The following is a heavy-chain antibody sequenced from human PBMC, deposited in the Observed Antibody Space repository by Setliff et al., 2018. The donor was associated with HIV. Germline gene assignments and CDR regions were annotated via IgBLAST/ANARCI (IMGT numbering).Heavy chain of an antibody. V-gene: IGHV4-4*07. Sequence: PSETLSLTCTVSGDSSSSYYCNWIRQPAGKGLEWIGHMYISGSTNYNPSLKSRVTMSVDTSQNQFSLKLRSVNAADTAVYCCARDWVTRSNYYGSGSPWYFDFWGRGILVTVS. CDR3: ARDWVTRSNYYGSGSPWYFDF. CDR2: MYISGST. CDR1: GDSSSSYY. J-gene: IGHJ2*01. D-gene: IGHD3-10*01.